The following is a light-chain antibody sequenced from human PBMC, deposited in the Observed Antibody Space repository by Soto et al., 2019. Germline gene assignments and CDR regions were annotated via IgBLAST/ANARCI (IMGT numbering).Light chain of an antibody. Sequence: EIVLTQSPGALALSPVERAALSCRSSQSVSSSYLAWYQQKPGQAPRLLIYGASSRATGIPDRFSGSGSGTDFTLTISRLEPEDFAVYYCQQYGSSPRVTFGQGTRLEI. J-gene: IGKJ5*01. CDR1: QSVSSSY. V-gene: IGKV3-20*01. CDR2: GAS. CDR3: QQYGSSPRVT.